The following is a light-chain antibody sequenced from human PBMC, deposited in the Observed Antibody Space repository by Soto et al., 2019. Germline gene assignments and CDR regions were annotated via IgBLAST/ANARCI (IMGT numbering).Light chain of an antibody. Sequence: IVLTQSPGTLSLSPGERATLSCRTSETITGRSLAWYQQKTGQAPRVLITSISNRATGIPDRFSGSGSGADFTLTITRLEPEDFAVYYCQKFQNSRTFGQGTRVEI. CDR1: ETITGRS. V-gene: IGKV3-20*01. CDR2: SIS. CDR3: QKFQNSRT. J-gene: IGKJ1*01.